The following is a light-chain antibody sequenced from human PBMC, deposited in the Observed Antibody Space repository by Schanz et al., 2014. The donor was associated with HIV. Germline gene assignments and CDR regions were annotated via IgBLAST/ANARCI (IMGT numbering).Light chain of an antibody. J-gene: IGKJ2*01. CDR2: EAS. V-gene: IGKV1-5*03. CDR3: LQYNDDVYT. Sequence: DIQMTQSSSTLSASVGDRITITCRASQSISGRLAWYQQKPGEAPNLLISEASTLEFGVPPRFSGSGSGTEFTLTISSLQPGDFAAYYCLQYNDDVYTFGQGTKLEIK. CDR1: QSISGR.